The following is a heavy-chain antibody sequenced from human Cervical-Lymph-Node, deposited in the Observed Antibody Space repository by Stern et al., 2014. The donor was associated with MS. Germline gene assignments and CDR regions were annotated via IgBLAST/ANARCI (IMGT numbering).Heavy chain of an antibody. Sequence: QVQLVESGAQVQKPGASVKVSCKGSGYTFIRYYIQWVRQAPGQWLEWMGLVNANGGSARYAQKFQGRVTMASDTSTSTVSMELSSLRSEDTAVYYCATLYDSSGNYGMEVWGQGTTVIVSS. V-gene: IGHV1-46*01. CDR3: ATLYDSSGNYGMEV. CDR2: VNANGGSA. CDR1: GYTFIRYY. D-gene: IGHD5/OR15-5a*01. J-gene: IGHJ6*02.